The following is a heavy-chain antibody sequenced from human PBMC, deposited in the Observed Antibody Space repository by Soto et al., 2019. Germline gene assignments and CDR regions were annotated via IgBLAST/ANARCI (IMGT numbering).Heavy chain of an antibody. J-gene: IGHJ4*02. Sequence: QVQLVQSGAEVKKPWASVRVSCKASGHTFSSYGISWVRQAPGQGLEWMGWISAYNLNTKYAQNLQGRVTMTTDTSTNTAYMELRSLRSDDTAVYYCALSGYDPPPRDHWGQGTLVTVSS. CDR2: ISAYNLNT. V-gene: IGHV1-18*01. D-gene: IGHD5-12*01. CDR3: ALSGYDPPPRDH. CDR1: GHTFSSYG.